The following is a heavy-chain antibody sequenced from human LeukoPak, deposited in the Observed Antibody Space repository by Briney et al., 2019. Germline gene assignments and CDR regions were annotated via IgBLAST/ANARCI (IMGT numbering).Heavy chain of an antibody. CDR3: ARFAGYFDY. V-gene: IGHV4-4*07. CDR2: IYTSGST. J-gene: IGHJ4*02. Sequence: PSEILTLTCNVSGGSISSYYWSCLMHHAGKGLEWIGRIYTSGSTNYNPSLKSRVTMSVDTSKNQFSLKLSSVTAADTAVYYCARFAGYFDYWGQGTLFTVSS. CDR1: GGSISSYY.